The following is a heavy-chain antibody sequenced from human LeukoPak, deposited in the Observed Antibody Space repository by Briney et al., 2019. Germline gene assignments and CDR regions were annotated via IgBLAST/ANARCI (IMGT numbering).Heavy chain of an antibody. J-gene: IGHJ5*02. CDR2: ISSSSSTI. CDR1: GFTFSSYS. CDR3: ARDGVRGGEWLDP. Sequence: GGSLRLSCAASGFTFSSYSMNWVRQAPGKGLEWVSYISSSSSTIYYADSVKGRFTISRDNAKNSLYLQMNSLRAEDTAVYYCARDGVRGGEWLDPWGQGTLVTVSS. V-gene: IGHV3-48*04. D-gene: IGHD3-10*02.